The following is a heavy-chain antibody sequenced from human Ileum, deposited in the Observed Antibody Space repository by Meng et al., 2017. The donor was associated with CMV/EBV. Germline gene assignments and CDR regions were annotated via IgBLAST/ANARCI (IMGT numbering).Heavy chain of an antibody. V-gene: IGHV3-69-1*02. CDR3: ATPATSSGWYYFDC. CDR1: GFTFSDYY. Sequence: GESLKISCAASGFTFSDYYMNWVRQAPGKGLEWVSSISSSSTIYYADSVKGRFTISRDNAKNSLYLQMNSLRGEDTALYYCATPATSSGWYYFDCWGQGTLVTVSS. J-gene: IGHJ4*02. CDR2: ISSSSTI. D-gene: IGHD6-19*01.